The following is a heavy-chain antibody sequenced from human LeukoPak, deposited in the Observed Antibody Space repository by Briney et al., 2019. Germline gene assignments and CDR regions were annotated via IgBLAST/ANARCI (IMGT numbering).Heavy chain of an antibody. J-gene: IGHJ4*02. D-gene: IGHD5-18*01. CDR3: VREARGYHYTYFDY. CDR2: VSSGYHA. V-gene: IGHV3-13*01. Sequence: GGSLRLSCTASGFTLGSHDMHWVRQIPGQGLEWVAAVSSGYHAFFSDSVQGRFTVSREDARNSLYLQMNSLRAGDTAVYYCVREARGYHYTYFDYWGQGTLVTVSS. CDR1: GFTLGSHD.